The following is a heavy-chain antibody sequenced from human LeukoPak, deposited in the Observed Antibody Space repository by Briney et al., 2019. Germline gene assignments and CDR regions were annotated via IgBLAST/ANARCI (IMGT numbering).Heavy chain of an antibody. CDR3: AASTVTHTRDP. CDR1: GFGSTDIY. V-gene: IGHV1-2*02. CDR2: TNPYSRDT. J-gene: IGHJ5*02. Sequence: ASVNLSCTASGFGSTDIYFNWVRHAPGRGLEWLGWTNPYSRDTNYAQKFQGRVTMDASFSYANMILSRLRSDDTAVYYCAASTVTHTRDPWGQGTLVTVSS. D-gene: IGHD1-1*01.